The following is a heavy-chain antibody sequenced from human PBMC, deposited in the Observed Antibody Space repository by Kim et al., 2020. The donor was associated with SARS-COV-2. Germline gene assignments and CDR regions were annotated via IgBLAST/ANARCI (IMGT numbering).Heavy chain of an antibody. V-gene: IGHV3-23*01. CDR3: ARGGVIRGYFNY. Sequence: FYGDSVTGRFTISRDDSKNTLYLQMNSLGAEDTAIYYCARGGVIRGYFNYWGQGTLVTVSS. D-gene: IGHD2-21*01. J-gene: IGHJ4*02.